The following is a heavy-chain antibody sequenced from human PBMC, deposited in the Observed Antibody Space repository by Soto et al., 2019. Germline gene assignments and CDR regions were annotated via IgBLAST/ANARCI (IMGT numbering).Heavy chain of an antibody. CDR1: GGSISSGGYY. V-gene: IGHV4-31*03. J-gene: IGHJ4*02. Sequence: QVQLQESGPGLVKPSQTLSLTCTVSGGSISSGGYYWIWIRQHPGKGLEWIGYIYYSGSTYYNPSLKSRATISVDMSKNQFSLKLSSVTAADTAVYYCARSLENYFHYWGQGTLVTVSS. CDR3: ARSLENYFHY. D-gene: IGHD1-1*01. CDR2: IYYSGST.